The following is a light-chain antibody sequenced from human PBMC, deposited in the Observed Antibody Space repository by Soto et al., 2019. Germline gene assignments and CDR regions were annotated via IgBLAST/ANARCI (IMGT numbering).Light chain of an antibody. CDR2: DAS. Sequence: IQVTQSPPTLSASVLYRFTITCRSGQTISTWMAWYQQKPGKAPKLLVYDASTLQSGVASRFSGSGSGTEFTLIISGLQPDDSATYYCQQYTNTNNPWMFGQGTKVDIK. V-gene: IGKV1-5*01. CDR1: QTISTW. J-gene: IGKJ1*01. CDR3: QQYTNTNNPWM.